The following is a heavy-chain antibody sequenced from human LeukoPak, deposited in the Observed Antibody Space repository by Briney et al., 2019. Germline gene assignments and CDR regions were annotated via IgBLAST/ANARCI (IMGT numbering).Heavy chain of an antibody. J-gene: IGHJ6*02. V-gene: IGHV3-48*01. CDR3: AKGVTTVRIYYHGMDV. CDR1: GFSFSSYS. D-gene: IGHD4-17*01. CDR2: ISSSSSTI. Sequence: GGSLRLSCAASGFSFSSYSMNWVRQAPGKGLEWVSYISSSSSTIYYSDSVKGRFTISRDNAKNTLWLQMNSLRAEDTAVYYCAKGVTTVRIYYHGMDVWGQGTTVTVSS.